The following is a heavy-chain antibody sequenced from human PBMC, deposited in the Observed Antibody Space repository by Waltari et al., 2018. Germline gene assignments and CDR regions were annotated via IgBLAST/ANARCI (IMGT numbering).Heavy chain of an antibody. D-gene: IGHD4-4*01. J-gene: IGHJ4*02. Sequence: QLQLQESGPGLVKPSETLSLTCTVSGGSISSSSYYWGWIRQPPGKGLEWIGYIYYSGSTNYNPSLKSRVTISVDTSKNQFSLKLSSVTAADTAVYYCAGAVYGNKIDYWGQGTLVTVSS. CDR1: GGSISSSSYY. CDR2: IYYSGST. CDR3: AGAVYGNKIDY. V-gene: IGHV4-61*05.